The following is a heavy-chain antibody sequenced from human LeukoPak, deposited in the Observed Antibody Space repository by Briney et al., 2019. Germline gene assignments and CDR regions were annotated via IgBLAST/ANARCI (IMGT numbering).Heavy chain of an antibody. CDR3: VRVGADGYKYDY. Sequence: GGSLRLSCAASGFAFSNFWMHWVRQAPGKGLVWVSHIKGDGSSIMYADSVRGRFTVSRDNAKDTLYHQMNSLRAEDTAVYYCVRVGADGYKYDYWGQGTLVTVSS. V-gene: IGHV3-74*03. CDR1: GFAFSNFW. CDR2: IKGDGSSI. J-gene: IGHJ4*02. D-gene: IGHD5-24*01.